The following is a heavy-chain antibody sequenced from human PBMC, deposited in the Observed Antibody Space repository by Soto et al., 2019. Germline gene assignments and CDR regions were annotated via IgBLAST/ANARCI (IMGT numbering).Heavy chain of an antibody. CDR2: ISAYNGNT. CDR3: AREGYDYVWGSYRPDDY. V-gene: IGHV1-18*01. J-gene: IGHJ4*02. Sequence: GASVKVSCKASGYTFTSYGISWVRQAPGQGLEWMGWISAYNGNTNYAQKLQGRVTMTTDTSTSTAYMELRSLRSDDTAVYYCAREGYDYVWGSYRPDDYWGQGTLVTVSS. CDR1: GYTFTSYG. D-gene: IGHD3-16*02.